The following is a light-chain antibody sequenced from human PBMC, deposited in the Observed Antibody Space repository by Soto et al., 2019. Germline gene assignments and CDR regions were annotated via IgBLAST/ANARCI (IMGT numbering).Light chain of an antibody. J-gene: IGKJ1*01. Sequence: EIVMTQSPATLSVSPWERATLSSRASQSVSSNLAWYQQKPGQAPRLLIYGASTRATGIPARFSGSGSGTEFTLTISSLQSEDFAVYYCQQYNKWPPWTFGQGTKVDIK. CDR3: QQYNKWPPWT. V-gene: IGKV3-15*01. CDR1: QSVSSN. CDR2: GAS.